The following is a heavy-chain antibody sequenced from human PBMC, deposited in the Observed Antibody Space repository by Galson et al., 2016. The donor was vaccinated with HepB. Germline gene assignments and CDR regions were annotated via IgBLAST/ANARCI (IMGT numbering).Heavy chain of an antibody. J-gene: IGHJ4*02. Sequence: ETLSLTCTVSGGSISSSSYYWGWIRQPPGKGLEWIGSIYYSGTTYYNPSLKSRVTISVDTSKNHFSLKLTSVTAADTAVYYCARLSPKIFGVVHFDYWGQGTLVIVSS. CDR2: IYYSGTT. D-gene: IGHD3-3*01. CDR1: GGSISSSSYY. V-gene: IGHV4-39*02. CDR3: ARLSPKIFGVVHFDY.